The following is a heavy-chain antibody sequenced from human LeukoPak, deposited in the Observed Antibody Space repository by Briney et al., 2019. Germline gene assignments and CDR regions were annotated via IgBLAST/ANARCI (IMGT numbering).Heavy chain of an antibody. J-gene: IGHJ6*02. CDR1: GFTFSDFW. CDR3: ARDGGIIRFGGQDV. Sequence: GGSLRRSCAASGFTFSDFWLSWVRQAPGKGLEWVANMNRDGSEKNYVDSMKGRITISRDNAKNSLYLQMNSLRVEDTAVYYCARDGGIIRFGGQDVWGQGTTVTVS. V-gene: IGHV3-7*01. D-gene: IGHD3-16*01. CDR2: MNRDGSEK.